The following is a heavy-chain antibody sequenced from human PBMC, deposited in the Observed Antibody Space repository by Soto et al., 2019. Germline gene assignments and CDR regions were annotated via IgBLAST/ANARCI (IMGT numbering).Heavy chain of an antibody. CDR3: ARDTSPVDYVAGIYYDALDV. J-gene: IGHJ3*01. CDR1: GYTFTSYY. CDR2: INPSGGST. Sequence: ASVKVSCKASGYTFTSYYMHWVRQAPGQGLEWMGIINPSGGSTSYAQKFQGRVTMTRDTSTSTVYMELSSLRSEDTAVYYCARDTSPVDYVAGIYYDALDVWGPGTMVTVSS. D-gene: IGHD3-10*01. V-gene: IGHV1-46*01.